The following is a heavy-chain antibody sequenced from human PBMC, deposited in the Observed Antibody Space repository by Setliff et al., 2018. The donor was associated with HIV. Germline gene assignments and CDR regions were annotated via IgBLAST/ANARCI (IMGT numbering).Heavy chain of an antibody. Sequence: SVKVSCKASGGALSSYAITWVRRAPGQGLEWMGGFIPIFDTAKYAQKYQGRLTITRDDSTNTAYMELGSLRSEDTAVYYCARGIGLIREDFYYYMDVWGKGTTVTVTS. D-gene: IGHD6-13*01. CDR3: ARGIGLIREDFYYYMDV. V-gene: IGHV1-69*05. CDR2: FIPIFDTA. CDR1: GGALSSYA. J-gene: IGHJ6*03.